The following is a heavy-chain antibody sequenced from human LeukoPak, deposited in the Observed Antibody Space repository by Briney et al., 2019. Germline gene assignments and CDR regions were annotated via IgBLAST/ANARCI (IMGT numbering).Heavy chain of an antibody. CDR1: GFTFSSYW. CDR3: AKGRYCSGGSCLFDY. D-gene: IGHD2-15*01. CDR2: IREDGREK. J-gene: IGHJ4*02. V-gene: IGHV3-7*03. Sequence: GGSLRLSCAASGFTFSSYWKTWVRQAPGKGLEGVANIREDGREKYYVDSVKGRFTISSDNANNSLYLQMNSLRAEDTAVYYCAKGRYCSGGSCLFDYWGQGTLVTVSS.